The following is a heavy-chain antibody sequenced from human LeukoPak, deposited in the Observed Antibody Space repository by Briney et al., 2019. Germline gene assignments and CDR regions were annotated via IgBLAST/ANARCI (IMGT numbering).Heavy chain of an antibody. CDR1: GYTFTSYG. J-gene: IGHJ4*02. D-gene: IGHD4-17*01. CDR3: AGDRSVTLDY. Sequence: GASVKVSCKASGYTFTSYGISWVRQAPGQGLEWMGWISAYNGNTKYAQKLQGRVIMTTDTSTSTAYMELRSLRSDDTAVYYCAGDRSVTLDYWGQGTLVTVSS. CDR2: ISAYNGNT. V-gene: IGHV1-18*01.